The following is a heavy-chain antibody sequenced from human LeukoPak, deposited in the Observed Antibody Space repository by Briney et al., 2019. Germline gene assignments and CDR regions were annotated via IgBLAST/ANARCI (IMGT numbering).Heavy chain of an antibody. V-gene: IGHV4-31*03. CDR2: IYYSGRT. CDR1: VGSISSGTYY. CDR3: ARCMENRAAHGFDI. J-gene: IGHJ3*02. D-gene: IGHD2-8*01. Sequence: PSQTLSLTCTVSVGSISSGTYYWGWIRQHPGKGLEWIGYIYYSGRTYYNPSLKSRVTISVDTSRNQFSLKLSSVTAADTAVYYCARCMENRAAHGFDIWGQGTLVTVSS.